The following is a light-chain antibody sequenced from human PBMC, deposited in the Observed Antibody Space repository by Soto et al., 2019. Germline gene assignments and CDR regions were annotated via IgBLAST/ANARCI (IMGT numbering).Light chain of an antibody. V-gene: IGKV3-15*01. CDR1: QSVSSN. J-gene: IGKJ4*01. Sequence: EIVMTQSPGTLSVSPGERATLSCRASQSVSSNLAWYQHKPGQAPRLLIYAASTRATGFPARFSGSGSGTEFTLTISSLQSEDFAFYYCQQYNNWPLTFGEGTKVDIK. CDR2: AAS. CDR3: QQYNNWPLT.